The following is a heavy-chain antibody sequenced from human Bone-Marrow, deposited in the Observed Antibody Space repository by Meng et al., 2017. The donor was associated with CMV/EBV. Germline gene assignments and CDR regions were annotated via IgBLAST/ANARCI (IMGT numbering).Heavy chain of an antibody. Sequence: QVQLVQAGAEVKKPGASVKVSCKASGYTFTGYYMHWVRQAPGQGLEWMGWINPNSGGTNYAQKFQGRVTMTRGTSISTAYMELSRLRSDDTAVYYCARVGHCSSTSCSLDYWGQGTLVTVSS. CDR2: INPNSGGT. D-gene: IGHD2-2*01. J-gene: IGHJ4*02. CDR1: GYTFTGYY. CDR3: ARVGHCSSTSCSLDY. V-gene: IGHV1-2*02.